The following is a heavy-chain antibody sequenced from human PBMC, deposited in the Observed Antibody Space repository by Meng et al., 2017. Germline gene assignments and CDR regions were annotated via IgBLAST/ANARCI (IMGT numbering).Heavy chain of an antibody. D-gene: IGHD3-10*01. CDR1: GYTFTGYY. CDR2: INPNSGGT. J-gene: IGHJ4*02. Sequence: QGQVVTSGAEVKKPGASVKVSCKASGYTFTGYYMHWVRQAPGQGLEWMGRINPNSGGTNYAQKFQGRVTMTRDTSISTAYMELSRLRSDDTAVYYCARMNYGSGSRRLDYWGQGTLVTVSS. V-gene: IGHV1-2*06. CDR3: ARMNYGSGSRRLDY.